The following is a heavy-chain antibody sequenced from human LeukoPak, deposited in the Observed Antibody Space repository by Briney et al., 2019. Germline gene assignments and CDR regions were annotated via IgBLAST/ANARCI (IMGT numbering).Heavy chain of an antibody. CDR3: AKDRAGYYDSSGYYLGY. D-gene: IGHD3-22*01. V-gene: IGHV3-43*02. CDR1: GFTFDDYA. CDR2: ISGDGGST. J-gene: IGHJ4*02. Sequence: GGSLRLSCAASGFTFDDYAMHWVRQAPGKGLEWVSLISGDGGSTYYANSVKGRFTISRDNSKNSLHLQMNSLRTEDTALYYCAKDRAGYYDSSGYYLGYWGQGTLVTVSS.